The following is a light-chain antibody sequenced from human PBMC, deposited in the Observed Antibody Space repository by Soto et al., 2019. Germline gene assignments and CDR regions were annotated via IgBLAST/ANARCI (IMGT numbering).Light chain of an antibody. J-gene: IGKJ1*01. V-gene: IGKV1-39*01. Sequence: DIQMTQSPSSLSASVGDRVTIACRASQSISSYLNWYQQRPGKAPRLLIYAASSLQSGVPSRFSGSGSGTDFTLTISSLQPGDFATYFCQQSYSTPRTFGQGTKVEIK. CDR1: QSISSY. CDR3: QQSYSTPRT. CDR2: AAS.